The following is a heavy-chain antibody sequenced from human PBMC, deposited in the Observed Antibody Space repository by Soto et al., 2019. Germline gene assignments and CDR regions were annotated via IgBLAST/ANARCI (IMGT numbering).Heavy chain of an antibody. CDR1: GGSISSYY. D-gene: IGHD6-19*01. J-gene: IGHJ2*01. CDR3: ARAVAVAGTWYFDL. Sequence: SETLSLTCTVSGGSISSYYWSWIRQPPGEGLEWIGYIYYSGSTNYNPSLKSRVTISVDTSKNQFSLKLSSVTAADTAVYYCARAVAVAGTWYFDLWGRGTLVTVSS. CDR2: IYYSGST. V-gene: IGHV4-59*01.